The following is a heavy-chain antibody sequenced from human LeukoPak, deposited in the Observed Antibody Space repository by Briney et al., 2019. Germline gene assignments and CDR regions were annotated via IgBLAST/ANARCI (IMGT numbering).Heavy chain of an antibody. CDR2: IIPIFGTA. D-gene: IGHD3-22*01. V-gene: IGHV1-69*06. CDR1: GGTFSSYA. J-gene: IGHJ4*02. Sequence: ASVKVSCKASGGTFSSYAISWVRQAPGQGLEWMGGIIPIFGTANYAQKFQGRVTITADKSTSTAYMELSSLRSDDTAVYYCARDQYSSGYYSIDYWGQGTLVTVSS. CDR3: ARDQYSSGYYSIDY.